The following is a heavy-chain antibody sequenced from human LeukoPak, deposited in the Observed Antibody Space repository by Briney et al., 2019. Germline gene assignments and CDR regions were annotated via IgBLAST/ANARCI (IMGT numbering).Heavy chain of an antibody. CDR1: GGSISSYY. D-gene: IGHD3-10*01. V-gene: IGHV4-59*01. Sequence: SETLSLTCTVSGGSISSYYWSWIRQPPGKGLKWIGYIYYSGSTNYNPSLKSRVTISVDTSKNQFSLKLSSVTAADTAVYYCARASRKEKEFHAFDIWGQGTMVTVSS. CDR3: ARASRKEKEFHAFDI. CDR2: IYYSGST. J-gene: IGHJ3*02.